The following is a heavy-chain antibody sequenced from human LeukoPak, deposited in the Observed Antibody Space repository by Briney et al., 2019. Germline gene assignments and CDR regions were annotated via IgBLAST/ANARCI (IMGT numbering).Heavy chain of an antibody. CDR2: ISYDGSNK. Sequence: PGGSLRLSCAASGFTFSSYGMHRVRQAPGKGLEWVAVISYDGSNKYYADSVKGRFTISRDNSKNTLYLQMNSLRAEDTAVYYCANSQLSGAFDIWGQGTMVTVSS. CDR1: GFTFSSYG. D-gene: IGHD2-2*01. V-gene: IGHV3-30*18. J-gene: IGHJ3*02. CDR3: ANSQLSGAFDI.